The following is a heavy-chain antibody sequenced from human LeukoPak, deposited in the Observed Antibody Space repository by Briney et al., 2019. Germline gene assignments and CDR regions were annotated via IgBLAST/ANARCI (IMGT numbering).Heavy chain of an antibody. D-gene: IGHD3-22*01. CDR1: GGSFSGYY. Sequence: SETLSLTCAVYGGSFSGYYWSWIRQPPGKGLEWIGEINHSGSTNYNPSLKSRVTISVDTSKNQFSLKLSSVTAADTAVYYCAKEPNRRGPLSLYCYDSSGYPSDWGQGTLVTVSS. V-gene: IGHV4-34*01. J-gene: IGHJ4*02. CDR3: AKEPNRRGPLSLYCYDSSGYPSD. CDR2: INHSGST.